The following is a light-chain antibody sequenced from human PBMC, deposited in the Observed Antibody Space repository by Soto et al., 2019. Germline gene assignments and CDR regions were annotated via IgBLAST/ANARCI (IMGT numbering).Light chain of an antibody. J-gene: IGLJ2*01. CDR1: SSDIGGYKY. Sequence: QSALTQPRSVSGSPGQSVTISCTGTSSDIGGYKYVSWYQQHPGKAPKLMIFDVSKRPSGVPDRFSDSKSGNTASLTISGLQAEDEADYSCCAYAAISVVFGGGTKLTVL. CDR3: CAYAAISVV. CDR2: DVS. V-gene: IGLV2-11*01.